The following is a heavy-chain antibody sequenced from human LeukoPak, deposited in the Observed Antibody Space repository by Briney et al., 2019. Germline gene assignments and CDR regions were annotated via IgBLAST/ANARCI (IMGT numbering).Heavy chain of an antibody. J-gene: IGHJ4*02. CDR2: IWYDGSNK. V-gene: IGHV3-33*01. D-gene: IGHD3-22*01. CDR3: ARQMHDYDSAPYDY. CDR1: GFTFSSYG. Sequence: GGSLRLSCAASGFTFSSYGMHWVRQAPGKGLEWVAVIWYDGSNKYYADSVKGRFTISRDNARNSLYLQMDSLRAEDTAVYYCARQMHDYDSAPYDYWGQGTQVTVTS.